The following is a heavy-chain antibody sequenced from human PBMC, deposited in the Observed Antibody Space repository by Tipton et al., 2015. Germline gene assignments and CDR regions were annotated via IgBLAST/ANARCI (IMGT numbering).Heavy chain of an antibody. CDR3: ARSLFPETAGLENWFDP. V-gene: IGHV4-39*01. CDR2: IYYSGST. J-gene: IGHJ5*02. D-gene: IGHD6-13*01. CDR1: GGSISSSDYY. Sequence: TLSLTCTVSGGSISSSDYYWVWLRQPPGMGLECIGTIYYSGSTYYNPSLKSRVTISVDTSKNQFSLRLGSVTAADTAVYYCARSLFPETAGLENWFDPWGQGTLVTVSS.